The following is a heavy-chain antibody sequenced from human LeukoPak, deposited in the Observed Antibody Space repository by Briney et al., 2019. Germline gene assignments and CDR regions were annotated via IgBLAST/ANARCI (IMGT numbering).Heavy chain of an antibody. D-gene: IGHD3-10*01. J-gene: IGHJ4*02. CDR2: IYYSGTT. V-gene: IGHV4-39*07. CDR3: SRGLYYHGSGTYRPYSFDH. CDR1: GGSIVNSISY. Sequence: PSQTLSLTCTVSGGSIVNSISYWAWIRQPPGKGLEWIGSIYYSGTTYYKPSLKSRGTISVDTSKNQFSLKLRSVTAADTAVYYCSRGLYYHGSGTYRPYSFDHWGQGTLVTVSS.